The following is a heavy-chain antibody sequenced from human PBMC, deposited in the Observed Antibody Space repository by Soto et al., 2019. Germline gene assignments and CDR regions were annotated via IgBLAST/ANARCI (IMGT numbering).Heavy chain of an antibody. CDR1: GFTFSSYS. V-gene: IGHV3-21*01. J-gene: IGHJ6*02. CDR3: ARAGYSGYTAHYYYYYGMDV. D-gene: IGHD5-12*01. CDR2: ISGSSSYI. Sequence: LRLSCAASGFTFSSYSMNWVRQAPGKGLEWVSSISGSSSYIYYADSVKGRFTISRDNAKNSLYLQMNSLRAEDTAVYYCARAGYSGYTAHYYYYYGMDVWGQGTTVTVSS.